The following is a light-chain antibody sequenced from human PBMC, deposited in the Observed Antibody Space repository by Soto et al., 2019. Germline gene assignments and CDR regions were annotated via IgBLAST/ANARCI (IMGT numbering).Light chain of an antibody. V-gene: IGKV1-9*01. CDR1: QGLSSY. J-gene: IGKJ4*01. CDR2: AAS. Sequence: DIQLTQSPSFMSASVGDGVTITCRASQGLSSYLAWYQQRPGKAPKLLIYAASTLQSGVPSRFSGSGSGTEFTLTISNLQPKDFATDYCQQFNSYPTFGGGTKMEIK. CDR3: QQFNSYPT.